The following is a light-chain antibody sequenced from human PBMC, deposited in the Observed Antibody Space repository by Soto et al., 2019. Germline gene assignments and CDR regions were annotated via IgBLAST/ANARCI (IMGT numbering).Light chain of an antibody. CDR2: EVT. J-gene: IGLJ1*01. V-gene: IGLV2-23*02. CDR1: SGDVGGYNL. CDR3: CSYAGNSEV. Sequence: QSVLTQPASVSGSPGQSITTPCTGTSGDVGGYNLVSWYQQHPGKAPKLMIYEVTERPSGVSNRFSGSKSGNTASLTISGLQPDDEADYYCCSYAGNSEVFGTGTRSPS.